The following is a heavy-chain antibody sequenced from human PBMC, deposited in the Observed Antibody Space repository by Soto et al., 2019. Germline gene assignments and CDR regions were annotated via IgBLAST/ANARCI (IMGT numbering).Heavy chain of an antibody. CDR1: GFTFSTYG. CDR3: AKEVRDDYYWYFDL. D-gene: IGHD4-17*01. Sequence: GGSLRLSCAASGFTFSTYGMHWVRQAPGKGLEWVAVISFEGSVQYYADSVRGRFTISRDNSRNTQYLHLNSLRAEGTAVYYCAKEVRDDYYWYFDLWGRGTLVTVSS. V-gene: IGHV3-30*18. CDR2: ISFEGSVQ. J-gene: IGHJ2*01.